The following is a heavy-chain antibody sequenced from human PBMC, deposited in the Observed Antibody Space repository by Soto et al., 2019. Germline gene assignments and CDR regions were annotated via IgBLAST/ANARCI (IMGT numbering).Heavy chain of an antibody. CDR1: GYIFTSYW. Sequence: GESLKISCNGSGYIFTSYWIGWVRQMPGKGLEWMGIIYPGDSDTRYSPSFQGQVTISADKSISTAYLQWSSLKASDTAMYYCARFSYDSSGYPDLYYFDYWGQGTLVTVSS. J-gene: IGHJ4*02. CDR2: IYPGDSDT. V-gene: IGHV5-51*01. CDR3: ARFSYDSSGYPDLYYFDY. D-gene: IGHD3-22*01.